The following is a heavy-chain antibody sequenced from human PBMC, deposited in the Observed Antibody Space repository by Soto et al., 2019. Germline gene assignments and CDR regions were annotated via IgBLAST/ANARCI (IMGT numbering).Heavy chain of an antibody. J-gene: IGHJ4*02. CDR3: ARGGQDFWSGPFDY. CDR2: IYYSGST. Sequence: SETLSLTCTVSGGSIRSGGYYWSWVRQSPRRGLEWIGNIYYSGSTYYNPSLKSRLTISVDTSKNQFSLKLNSVTAADTAVYYCARGGQDFWSGPFDYWGQGALVTVSS. CDR1: GGSIRSGGYY. D-gene: IGHD3-3*01. V-gene: IGHV4-31*03.